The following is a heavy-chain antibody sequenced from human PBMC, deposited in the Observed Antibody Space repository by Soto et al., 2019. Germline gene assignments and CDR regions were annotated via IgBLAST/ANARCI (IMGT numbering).Heavy chain of an antibody. CDR1: GYSFTNYW. CDR3: ASTSIAAAGKDYNWFDP. D-gene: IGHD6-13*01. Sequence: EVQLVQSGAEVKKPGESLKISCKGSGYSFTNYWIGWVRQMPGKGLEWMGIIYPGDSDTRYSPAFQGQVTISADKSISTAYLQWSSLKASDTAMYYCASTSIAAAGKDYNWFDPWGQGTLVTVSS. CDR2: IYPGDSDT. J-gene: IGHJ5*02. V-gene: IGHV5-51*01.